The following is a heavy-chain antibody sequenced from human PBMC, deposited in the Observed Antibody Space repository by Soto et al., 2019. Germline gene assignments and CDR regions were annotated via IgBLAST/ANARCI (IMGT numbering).Heavy chain of an antibody. Sequence: QVQLVQSGAEVKKPGSSVKVSCKASGGTFSSYAISWVRQAPGQGLEWMGGIIPIFGTANYAQKFQGRVTIAADESTSTVYMELSSRRSADTAVYYFAGASSGVYPPYYYYGMDVWGKGTTVTVSS. CDR1: GGTFSSYA. V-gene: IGHV1-69*12. CDR3: AGASSGVYPPYYYYGMDV. CDR2: IIPIFGTA. D-gene: IGHD3-10*01. J-gene: IGHJ6*04.